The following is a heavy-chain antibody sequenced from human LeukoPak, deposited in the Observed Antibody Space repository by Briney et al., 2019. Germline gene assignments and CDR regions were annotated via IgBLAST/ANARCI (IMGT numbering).Heavy chain of an antibody. CDR3: ARAVRYYDFWSGYPNYLFDY. Sequence: PSETLSLTCTVSGGSISSGSYYWSWIRQPAGKGLEWIGRIYTSGSTNYNPSLKSRVTISVDTSKNQFSLKLSSVTAADTAVYYCARAVRYYDFWSGYPNYLFDYWGQGTLVTVSS. D-gene: IGHD3-3*01. CDR2: IYTSGST. CDR1: GGSISSGSYY. V-gene: IGHV4-61*02. J-gene: IGHJ4*02.